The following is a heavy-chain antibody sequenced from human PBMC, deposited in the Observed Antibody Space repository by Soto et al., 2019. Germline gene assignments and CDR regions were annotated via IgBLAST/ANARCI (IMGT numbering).Heavy chain of an antibody. CDR3: ARVVMDCSSTSCYAFDY. CDR1: GGSISSGGYY. CDR2: IYYSGST. Sequence: TLSLTCTVSGGSISSGGYYWSWIRQHPGKGLEWIGYIYYSGSTYYNPSLKSRVTISVDTSKNQFSLKLSSVTAADTAVYYCARVVMDCSSTSCYAFDYWGQGTLVTVSS. J-gene: IGHJ4*02. V-gene: IGHV4-31*03. D-gene: IGHD2-2*01.